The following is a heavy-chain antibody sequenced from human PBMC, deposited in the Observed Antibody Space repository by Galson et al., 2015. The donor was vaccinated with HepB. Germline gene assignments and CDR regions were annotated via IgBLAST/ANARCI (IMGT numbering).Heavy chain of an antibody. D-gene: IGHD1-14*01. CDR1: GFIFSNYW. CDR3: AKDRGWQQPVQWDY. J-gene: IGHJ4*02. V-gene: IGHV3-74*01. CDR2: IHSNGIST. Sequence: SLRLSCAASGFIFSNYWMHWVRQAPGKGLVWVSRIHSNGISTTYADSVKGRFTISRDNSKNTLDLQMNNLRAEDMAIYYCAKDRGWQQPVQWDYWGQGTLVTVSS.